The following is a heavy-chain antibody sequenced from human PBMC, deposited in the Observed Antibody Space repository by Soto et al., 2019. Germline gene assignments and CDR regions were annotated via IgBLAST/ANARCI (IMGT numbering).Heavy chain of an antibody. D-gene: IGHD1-7*01. V-gene: IGHV1-2*02. CDR1: GYTFTSYG. J-gene: IGHJ5*02. CDR3: AREQTGTNWFDP. Sequence: ASVKVSCKASGYTFTSYGISWVRQAPGQGLEWMGWINPNSGGTNYAQKFQGRVTMTRDTSISTAYMELSRLRSDDTAVYYCAREQTGTNWFDPWGQGTLVTVSS. CDR2: INPNSGGT.